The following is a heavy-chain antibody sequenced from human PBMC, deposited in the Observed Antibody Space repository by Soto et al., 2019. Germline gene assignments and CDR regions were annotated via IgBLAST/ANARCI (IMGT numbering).Heavy chain of an antibody. CDR1: GFIFSDYA. D-gene: IGHD3-10*01. V-gene: IGHV3-30-3*01. Sequence: GGSLRLYCRASGFIFSDYAIHWVRQAPGRGLEWVAVLIDDGYFQYYADSVKGRFTISSDKSNNTVYLHMGSLRVDDTAVYYCAREWGRSYYYGMDVWGQGTTVTVSS. CDR3: AREWGRSYYYGMDV. CDR2: LIDDGYFQ. J-gene: IGHJ6*02.